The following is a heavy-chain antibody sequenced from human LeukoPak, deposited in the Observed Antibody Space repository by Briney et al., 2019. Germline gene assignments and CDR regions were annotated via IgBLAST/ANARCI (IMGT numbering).Heavy chain of an antibody. CDR2: ISGSGGST. J-gene: IGHJ4*02. D-gene: IGHD3-3*01. CDR3: AKNAHGSITIFGDYFDY. V-gene: IGHV3-23*01. Sequence: GGSLRLSCAASGFTFSSYAMSWVRQAPGKGLEWISAISGSGGSTYYADSVRGRFTISRDNSKNTLYLQMNSLRAEDTAVYYCAKNAHGSITIFGDYFDYWGQGTLVTVSS. CDR1: GFTFSSYA.